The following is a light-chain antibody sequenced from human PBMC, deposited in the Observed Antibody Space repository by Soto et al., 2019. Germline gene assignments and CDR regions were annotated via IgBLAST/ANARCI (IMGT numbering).Light chain of an antibody. V-gene: IGLV2-14*01. CDR1: TNDVGGYNY. CDR3: NSYTSSTSLPYV. J-gene: IGLJ1*01. Sequence: QSVLTQPASVSGSPGQSITISCTGTTNDVGGYNYVSWYQQHPGKAPRLLIFEVTSRPSGVSHRLSGSKSGNTASLTISALQAEDEADYFCNSYTSSTSLPYVFGTGTKVTVL. CDR2: EVT.